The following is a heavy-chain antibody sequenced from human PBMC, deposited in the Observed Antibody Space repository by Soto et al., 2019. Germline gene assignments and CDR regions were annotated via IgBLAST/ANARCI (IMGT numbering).Heavy chain of an antibody. J-gene: IGHJ3*02. D-gene: IGHD6-6*01. Sequence: ATLSLTCTVSGGSISAFYWNWIRHPAGKGLEWIGRIYASGHTIYNPSLESRVTMSVDTSKHQFSLKLNSVTAADTAVYCCARSPSTSSIGTFDIWGQGTVVTVSS. V-gene: IGHV4-4*07. CDR2: IYASGHT. CDR3: ARSPSTSSIGTFDI. CDR1: GGSISAFY.